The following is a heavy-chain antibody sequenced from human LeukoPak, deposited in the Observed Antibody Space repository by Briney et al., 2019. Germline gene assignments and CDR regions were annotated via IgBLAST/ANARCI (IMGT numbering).Heavy chain of an antibody. Sequence: PGGSLRLSCAASGFTFSDYYMSWIRQAPGKGLEWVSYISSSGSTIYYADSVKGRFTISRDNAKNSLYLQMNSLRAEDTAVYYCARERRYHQGYSSSWDHGYWGQGTLVTVSS. CDR3: ARERRYHQGYSSSWDHGY. CDR2: ISSSGSTI. CDR1: GFTFSDYY. D-gene: IGHD6-13*01. V-gene: IGHV3-11*01. J-gene: IGHJ4*02.